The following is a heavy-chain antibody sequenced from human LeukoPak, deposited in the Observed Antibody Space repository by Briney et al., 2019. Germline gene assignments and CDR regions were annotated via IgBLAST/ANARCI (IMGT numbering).Heavy chain of an antibody. CDR1: GYSFTSYW. CDR2: IYPGDSDT. V-gene: IGHV5-51*01. CDR3: ASPYTAMAKDDAFDI. J-gene: IGHJ3*02. Sequence: NTGESLKISCKGSGYSFTSYWIGWVRQMPGKGLEWMGIIYPGDSDTRYSPSFQGQVTISADKSISTAYLQWSSLKASDTAMYYCASPYTAMAKDDAFDIWGQGTMVTVSS. D-gene: IGHD5-18*01.